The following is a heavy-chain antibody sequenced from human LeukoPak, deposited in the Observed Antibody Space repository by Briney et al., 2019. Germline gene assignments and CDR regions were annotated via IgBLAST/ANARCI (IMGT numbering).Heavy chain of an antibody. D-gene: IGHD6-13*01. Sequence: PGGSLRLSCAASGSTFNSYWMSWVRQTPGKGLEWVANIKQDESEKYYVDSVKGRFTISRDNAKNSLFLQMISLRAEDTAVYYCARDKPAAGGGYGSLFDYWGQGTLVTVSS. CDR1: GSTFNSYW. CDR2: IKQDESEK. J-gene: IGHJ4*02. CDR3: ARDKPAAGGGYGSLFDY. V-gene: IGHV3-7*03.